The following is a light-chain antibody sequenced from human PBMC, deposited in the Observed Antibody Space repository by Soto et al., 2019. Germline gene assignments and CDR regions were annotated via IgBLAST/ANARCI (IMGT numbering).Light chain of an antibody. J-gene: IGKJ2*01. Sequence: DIQMTQSPSSLSASVGGRVTITCQASQDIRKDLNWYQQKPGKPPKLLIYDTSNLETGVPSTFTGSGSGRDFTLTISSIQPEDVATYYCQQYDSRPYTFGQGTKLEIK. CDR3: QQYDSRPYT. V-gene: IGKV1-33*01. CDR2: DTS. CDR1: QDIRKD.